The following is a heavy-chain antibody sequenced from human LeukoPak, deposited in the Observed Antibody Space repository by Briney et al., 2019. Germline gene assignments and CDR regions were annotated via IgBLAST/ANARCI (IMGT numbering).Heavy chain of an antibody. V-gene: IGHV1-69*13. CDR1: GGTFSSYA. D-gene: IGHD3-3*01. CDR3: ARDQNTLGEITIFGVATRGYFQH. Sequence: GASVKVSCKASGGTFSSYAISWVRQAPGQGLEWMGGIIPIFGTANYAQKFQGRVTITADESTSTAYMELSSLRSEDTAVYYCARDQNTLGEITIFGVATRGYFQHWGQGTLVTVSS. CDR2: IIPIFGTA. J-gene: IGHJ1*01.